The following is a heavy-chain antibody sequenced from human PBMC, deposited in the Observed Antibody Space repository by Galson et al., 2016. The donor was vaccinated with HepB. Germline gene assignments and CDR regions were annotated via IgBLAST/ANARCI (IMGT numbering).Heavy chain of an antibody. V-gene: IGHV3-11*01. CDR1: GFTFGDFY. J-gene: IGHJ4*02. Sequence: SLRLSCAASGFTFGDFYFSWVRQAPGKGLEWISYISSGGETIYYADSVKGRFTITRDNARSSLYLHMNSLRAEDSAVYYCAGEGDGDYGSTTHFDHWGQGTLVTVSS. CDR2: ISSGGETI. D-gene: IGHD3-10*01. CDR3: AGEGDGDYGSTTHFDH.